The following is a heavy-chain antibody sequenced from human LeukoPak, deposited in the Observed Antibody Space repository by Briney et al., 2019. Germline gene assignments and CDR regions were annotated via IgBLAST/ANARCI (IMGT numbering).Heavy chain of an antibody. D-gene: IGHD3-22*01. CDR1: GFTFSSYS. CDR2: ISSSSSYI. CDR3: ARTITMIVVVSDAFDI. V-gene: IGHV3-21*01. J-gene: IGHJ3*02. Sequence: TGGSLRLSCAASGFTFSSYSMNWVRQAPGKGLEWVSSISSSSSYIYYADSVRGRFTISRDNAKNSLYPQMNSLRAEDTAVYYCARTITMIVVVSDAFDIWGQGTMVTVSS.